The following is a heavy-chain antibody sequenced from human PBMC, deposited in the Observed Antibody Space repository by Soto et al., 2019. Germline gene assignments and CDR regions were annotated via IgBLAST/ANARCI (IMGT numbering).Heavy chain of an antibody. CDR1: GGDIISSSYY. Sequence: SETLSLTCIVSGGDIISSSYYWGWIRQSPGKGLEWIGSIYYSGGNYYNPSLKSRVSIAADMSKNQLSLKLTSVTAADTAVYYCAKTQYYYDSNNYSFDFWGQGVLVTVS. CDR2: IYYSGGN. J-gene: IGHJ4*02. V-gene: IGHV4-39*01. D-gene: IGHD3-22*01. CDR3: AKTQYYYDSNNYSFDF.